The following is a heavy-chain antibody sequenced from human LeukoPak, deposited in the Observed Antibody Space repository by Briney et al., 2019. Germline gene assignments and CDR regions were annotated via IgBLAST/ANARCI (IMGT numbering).Heavy chain of an antibody. D-gene: IGHD6-13*01. CDR3: AMRERLAAAFDY. CDR1: GGSISSASYY. V-gene: IGHV4-61*02. CDR2: IYTSGST. J-gene: IGHJ4*02. Sequence: PSETLSLTCTVSGGSISSASYYWSWIRQPAGKGLEWIGRIYTSGSTNYNPSLKSRVTISVDTSKNQFSLKLSSVTAADRAVYYCAMRERLAAAFDYWGQGTLVTVSS.